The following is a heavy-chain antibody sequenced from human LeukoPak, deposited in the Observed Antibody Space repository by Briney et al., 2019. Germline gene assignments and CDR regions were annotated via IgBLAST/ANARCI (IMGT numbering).Heavy chain of an antibody. J-gene: IGHJ6*02. CDR1: GYTFTSYY. Sequence: ASVKVSCKASGYTFTSYYMHWVRQAPGQGLEWMGMINLSGGSTSYAQKFQGRVTMTRDTSTSTVYLELSSLRSEDTAVYFCFREDYYYYGMDVWGQGTTVTVSS. V-gene: IGHV1-46*01. CDR2: INLSGGST. CDR3: FREDYYYYGMDV. D-gene: IGHD3-10*01.